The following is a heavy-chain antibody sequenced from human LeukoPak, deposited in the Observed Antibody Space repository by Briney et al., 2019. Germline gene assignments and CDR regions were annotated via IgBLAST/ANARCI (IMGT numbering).Heavy chain of an antibody. Sequence: ASVKVSCKASGGTFSSYAISWVRQAPGQGLEWMGGIIPIFGTANYAQKFQGRVTITADKSTSTAYMELSSLRSEDTAVYYCARGHRFKGDPRYYYYYMDVWGKGTTVTVSS. D-gene: IGHD1-14*01. V-gene: IGHV1-69*06. CDR3: ARGHRFKGDPRYYYYYMDV. CDR1: GGTFSSYA. CDR2: IIPIFGTA. J-gene: IGHJ6*03.